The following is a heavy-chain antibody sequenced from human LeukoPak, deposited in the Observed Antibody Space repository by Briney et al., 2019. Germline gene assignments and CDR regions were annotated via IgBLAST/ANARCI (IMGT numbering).Heavy chain of an antibody. D-gene: IGHD6-13*01. CDR1: GFTFDDYA. J-gene: IGHJ5*02. CDR2: ISGDGGST. CDR3: AKPDSSSWYGWFDP. V-gene: IGHV3-43*02. Sequence: GGSLRLSCAASGFTFDDYAMHWVRHAPGKGLEWVSLISGDGGSTYYADSVKGRFTISRDNSKNSLYLQMNSLRTEDTALYYCAKPDSSSWYGWFDPWGQGTLVTVSS.